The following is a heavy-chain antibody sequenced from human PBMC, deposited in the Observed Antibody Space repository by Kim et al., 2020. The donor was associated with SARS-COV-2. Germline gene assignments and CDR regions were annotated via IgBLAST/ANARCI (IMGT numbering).Heavy chain of an antibody. V-gene: IGHV4-34*01. Sequence: SETLSLTCAVYGGSFSGYYWSWIRQPPGKGLEWIGEINHSGSTNYNPSLKSRVTISVDTSKNQFSLKLSSVTAADTAVYYCARSVLPKGQGGMDVWGQGTTVTVSS. CDR3: ARSVLPKGQGGMDV. J-gene: IGHJ6*02. CDR2: INHSGST. D-gene: IGHD3-10*01. CDR1: GGSFSGYY.